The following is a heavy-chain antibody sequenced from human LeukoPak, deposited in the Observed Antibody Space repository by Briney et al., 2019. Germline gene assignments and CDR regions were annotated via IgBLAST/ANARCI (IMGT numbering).Heavy chain of an antibody. Sequence: GGSLRLSCAASGFNYSSYTMNWVRQAPGMGLEWLSYISASRGITYYADSVKGRFTISRDNAKNSLYLQMNSLRAEDTAVYYCARGGEPSSFDYWGQGTLVTVSS. CDR3: ARGGEPSSFDY. V-gene: IGHV3-48*01. CDR2: ISASRGIT. J-gene: IGHJ4*02. D-gene: IGHD1-14*01. CDR1: GFNYSSYT.